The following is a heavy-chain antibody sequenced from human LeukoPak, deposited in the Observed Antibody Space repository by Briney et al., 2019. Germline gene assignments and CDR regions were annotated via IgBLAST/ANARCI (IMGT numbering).Heavy chain of an antibody. D-gene: IGHD6-6*01. CDR1: GGSISSGGYS. CDR2: IYYSGST. Sequence: SETLSLTCAVSGGSISSGGYSWSWIRQPPGKGLEWIGYIYYSGSTYYNPSLKSRVTISVDTAKNQFSLKLNSVTAADTAVYYCARGIAARPDFDYWGQGTLVTVSS. J-gene: IGHJ4*02. CDR3: ARGIAARPDFDY. V-gene: IGHV4-30-4*07.